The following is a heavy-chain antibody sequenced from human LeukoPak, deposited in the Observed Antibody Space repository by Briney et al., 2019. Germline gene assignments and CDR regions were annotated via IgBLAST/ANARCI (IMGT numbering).Heavy chain of an antibody. J-gene: IGHJ4*02. V-gene: IGHV3-53*01. CDR1: GFTVITND. CDR3: ARGVEPLAANTLAY. Sequence: PGGSLRLSCAASGFTVITNDMTWVRQAPGKGLEWVSVLYSDGNTKYADSAQGRFTISRDNCKNTLYLEMNSLSPDDTAVYYCARGVEPLAANTLAYWGQGTLVTVSS. CDR2: LYSDGNT. D-gene: IGHD1-14*01.